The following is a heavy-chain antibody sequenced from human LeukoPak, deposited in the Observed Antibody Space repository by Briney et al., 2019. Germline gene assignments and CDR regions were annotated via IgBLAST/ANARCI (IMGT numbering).Heavy chain of an antibody. V-gene: IGHV3-13*04. CDR3: ARGRSGSYFDS. D-gene: IGHD1-26*01. CDR1: GFTFSTYD. Sequence: PGGSLRLSCAASGFTFSTYDMHWVRQATGKGLEWVSAISTTDDTYYPGSVKGRFTISRENAKSSLYLQMNNLRAEDTAVYYCARGRSGSYFDSWGQGTLVAVSS. J-gene: IGHJ4*02. CDR2: ISTTDDT.